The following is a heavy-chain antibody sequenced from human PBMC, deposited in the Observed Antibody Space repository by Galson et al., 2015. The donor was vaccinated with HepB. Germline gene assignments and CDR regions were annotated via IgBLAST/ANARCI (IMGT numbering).Heavy chain of an antibody. CDR1: GYTFTAYV. Sequence: SVKVSCKASGYTFTAYVVNWVRQAPGQGLEWMGWMNTNTGNPTSAPGFAGRFVFSLDTSVTTAYMQISSLETDDTAVYYCARSPLRFLDWLPYYDYYYMDVWGEGTTVTVSS. D-gene: IGHD3-3*01. CDR2: MNTNTGNP. V-gene: IGHV7-4-1*02. J-gene: IGHJ6*03. CDR3: ARSPLRFLDWLPYYDYYYMDV.